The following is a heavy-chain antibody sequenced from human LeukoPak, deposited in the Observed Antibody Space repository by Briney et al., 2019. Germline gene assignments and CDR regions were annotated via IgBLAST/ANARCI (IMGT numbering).Heavy chain of an antibody. CDR3: ARGPPYYDSTNAFDI. Sequence: SVKVSCKASGGTFSSYAISWVRQAPGQGLEWMGGIIPIFGTANYAQKFQGRVAITADESTSTAYMELSSLRSEDTAVYYCARGPPYYDSTNAFDIWGQGTMVTVSS. CDR1: GGTFSSYA. V-gene: IGHV1-69*13. D-gene: IGHD3-22*01. CDR2: IIPIFGTA. J-gene: IGHJ3*02.